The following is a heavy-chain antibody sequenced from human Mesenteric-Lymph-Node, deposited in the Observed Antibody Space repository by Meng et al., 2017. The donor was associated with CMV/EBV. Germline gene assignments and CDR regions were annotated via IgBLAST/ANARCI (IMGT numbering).Heavy chain of an antibody. CDR3: ARDSGENYFDY. Sequence: GGSLRLSCAASGFTFDDDAMHWVRQAPGKGLEWVSIIYSGTTSTHYADSVKGRFTSSRDNSKNTLYLQMNSLRAEDTAVYYCARDSGENYFDYWGQGTPVTVSS. CDR2: IYSGTTST. V-gene: IGHV3-23*03. J-gene: IGHJ4*02. D-gene: IGHD3-10*01. CDR1: GFTFDDDA.